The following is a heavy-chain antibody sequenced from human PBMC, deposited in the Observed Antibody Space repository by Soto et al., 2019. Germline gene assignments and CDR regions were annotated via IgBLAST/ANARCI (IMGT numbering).Heavy chain of an antibody. J-gene: IGHJ4*02. D-gene: IGHD1-1*01. CDR2: IYYSGST. Sequence: QVQLQESGPGLVKPSEILSLTCTVSGGSISSYYWSWIRQPPGKGLEWIGYIYYSGSTNYNPSLKSRVTISVDTSKNQFSLNLSSMTAADTAVYYYARRYGSSFDYWGQGTLVTVSS. CDR3: ARRYGSSFDY. V-gene: IGHV4-59*08. CDR1: GGSISSYY.